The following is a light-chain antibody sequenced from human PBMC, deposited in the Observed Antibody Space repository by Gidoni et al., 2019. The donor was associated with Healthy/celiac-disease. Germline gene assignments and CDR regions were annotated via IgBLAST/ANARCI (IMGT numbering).Light chain of an antibody. CDR2: GSS. V-gene: IGLV1-40*01. CDR1: SPNIVAGYD. Sequence: QPVPTQLPPVPGPPGHTVTISCTGSSPNIVAGYDVNWYQQLPGTAPKLLIYGSSNRPSGVPDRFSGSKSGNSASLAITGLQAEDEADYYCQSYDSSISGSVFGGGTKLTVL. J-gene: IGLJ3*02. CDR3: QSYDSSISGSV.